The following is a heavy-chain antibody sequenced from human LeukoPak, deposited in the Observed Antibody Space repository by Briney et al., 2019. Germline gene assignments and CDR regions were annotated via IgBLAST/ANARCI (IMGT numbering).Heavy chain of an antibody. V-gene: IGHV3-30*03. J-gene: IGHJ4*02. D-gene: IGHD2-21*02. CDR1: GFTFSSYG. Sequence: GGSLRLSCAASGFTFSSYGMHWVRQAPGKGLEWVAVISYDGTNKYYADSVKGRFTISRDNPKNTLYLQMNSLRVEDTAVYYCARRVPAYCGGDCYSGLGYWGQGTLVSVSS. CDR2: ISYDGTNK. CDR3: ARRVPAYCGGDCYSGLGY.